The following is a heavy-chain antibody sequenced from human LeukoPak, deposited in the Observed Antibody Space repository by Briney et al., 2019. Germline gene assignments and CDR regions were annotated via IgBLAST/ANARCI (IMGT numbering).Heavy chain of an antibody. J-gene: IGHJ4*02. V-gene: IGHV3-66*01. D-gene: IGHD3-22*01. CDR1: GFTVGSNY. CDR2: IYSGGST. CDR3: ARETYYYDSSGYRHTYFDY. Sequence: GGSLRLSCAASGFTVGSNYMSWVRQAPGKGLEWVSVIYSGGSTYYADSVKGRFTISRDNSKNTLYLQMNSLRAEDTAVYYCARETYYYDSSGYRHTYFDYWGQGTLVTVSS.